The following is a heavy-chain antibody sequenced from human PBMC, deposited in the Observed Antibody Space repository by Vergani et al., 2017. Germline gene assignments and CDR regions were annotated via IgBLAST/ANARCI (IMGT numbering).Heavy chain of an antibody. D-gene: IGHD1-1*01. J-gene: IGHJ4*02. CDR3: ARHTTYTDS. CDR1: EYSFGNYW. CDR2: IYPADSDT. Sequence: EVELVQSAPEMRKPGESLKISCKGSEYSFGNYWIGWVRQMPGKGLEWMGIIYPADSDTRYSPSFHGQVTISADKSISTAFLQWDSLKASDTALYYCARHTTYTDSWGQGTLVTVSS. V-gene: IGHV5-51*01.